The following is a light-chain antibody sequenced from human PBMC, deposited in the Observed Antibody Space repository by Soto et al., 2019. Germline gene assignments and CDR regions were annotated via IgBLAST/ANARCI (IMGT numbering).Light chain of an antibody. V-gene: IGKV3D-15*01. Sequence: ELVMTQSPATLSVSPGERATLXXRASQSVSSNLVWYQQKPGQAPRLXFYGASTRATGIPARFRGSGAGTEFTLTISSLQSEDFAVYYCQQYNNWPRTFGQGTKVDIK. CDR1: QSVSSN. CDR3: QQYNNWPRT. CDR2: GAS. J-gene: IGKJ1*01.